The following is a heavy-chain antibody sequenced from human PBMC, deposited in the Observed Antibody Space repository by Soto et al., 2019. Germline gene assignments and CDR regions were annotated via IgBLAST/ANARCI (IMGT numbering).Heavy chain of an antibody. CDR3: ARSGGFGEFPFDY. J-gene: IGHJ4*02. CDR2: IYYSGST. Sequence: SETLSLTCTVSGGSISSSSYYWGWIRQPPGKGLEWIGSIYYSGSTYYNPSLKSRVTISVDTSKNQFSLKLSSVTAADTAVYYCARSGGFGEFPFDYWGQGTLVTVSS. CDR1: GGSISSSSYY. V-gene: IGHV4-39*01. D-gene: IGHD3-10*01.